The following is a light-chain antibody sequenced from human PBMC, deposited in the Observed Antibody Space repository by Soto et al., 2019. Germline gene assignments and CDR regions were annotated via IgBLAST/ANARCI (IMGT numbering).Light chain of an antibody. Sequence: QSVLTQPPSASGTPGQRVTIFCFGASSNIGSNYVYWYQQLPGTAPKLFISRSDQRPSGVPDRFSGSKSGTSASLAISGLRSEDEADYYCAAWDDSLRGAFGGGTKVTVL. CDR1: SSNIGSNY. J-gene: IGLJ2*01. V-gene: IGLV1-47*01. CDR3: AAWDDSLRGA. CDR2: RSD.